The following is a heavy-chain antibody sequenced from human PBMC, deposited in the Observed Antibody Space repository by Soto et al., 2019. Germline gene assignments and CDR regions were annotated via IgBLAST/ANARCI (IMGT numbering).Heavy chain of an antibody. CDR3: AKEGVVVPTLGWFDA. Sequence: EVQMLESGGGLVQPGGSLRLSCAASGFTFNTYAMSWVRQAPGKGLEWVSGISASGDGTYYADSVKGRFTVSRDNSRNTLYLQMSNLRAEDTAIYYCAKEGVVVPTLGWFDAWGQRTLVTVSS. J-gene: IGHJ5*02. CDR1: GFTFNTYA. D-gene: IGHD2-2*01. V-gene: IGHV3-23*01. CDR2: ISASGDGT.